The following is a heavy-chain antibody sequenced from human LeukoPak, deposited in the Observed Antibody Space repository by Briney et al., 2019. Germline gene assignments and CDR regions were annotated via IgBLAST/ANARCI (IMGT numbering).Heavy chain of an antibody. Sequence: GASVKVSCKASGGTFSSYAMSWVRQAPGQGLEWMGRIIPILGIANYAQKFQGRVTITADKSTSTAYMELRSLRSDDTAVYYCARARSPSSPLFDYWAQGTLVTVSS. CDR2: IIPILGIA. D-gene: IGHD2-2*01. CDR1: GGTFSSYA. J-gene: IGHJ4*02. V-gene: IGHV1-69*04. CDR3: ARARSPSSPLFDY.